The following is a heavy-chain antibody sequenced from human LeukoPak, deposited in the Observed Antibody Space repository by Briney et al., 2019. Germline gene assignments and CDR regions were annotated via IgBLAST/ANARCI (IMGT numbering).Heavy chain of an antibody. CDR1: GYTFTSYD. CDR3: ARLTGLYCSGGSCHPDAFDI. J-gene: IGHJ3*02. D-gene: IGHD2-15*01. V-gene: IGHV1-8*03. CDR2: MNPNSGNT. Sequence: GASVKVSCKASGYTFTSYDINWVRQATGQGLEWMGWMNPNSGNTGYAQKFQGRVTITRNTSISTAYMDLSSLRSEDTAVYYCARLTGLYCSGGSCHPDAFDIWGQGTMVTVSS.